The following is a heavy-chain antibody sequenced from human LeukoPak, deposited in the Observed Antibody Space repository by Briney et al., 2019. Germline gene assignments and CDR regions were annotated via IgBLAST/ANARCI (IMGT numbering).Heavy chain of an antibody. CDR3: ARAPRVGASMGFDY. Sequence: ASVKVTCKASGYTFTSYYMHWVRQPRGQGLELMGIINPSGGSTSYAQKFQGRVTMTRDMSTSTVYMELSSLRSEDTAVYYCARAPRVGASMGFDYWGQGTLVTVSS. CDR1: GYTFTSYY. CDR2: INPSGGST. V-gene: IGHV1-46*01. J-gene: IGHJ4*02. D-gene: IGHD1-26*01.